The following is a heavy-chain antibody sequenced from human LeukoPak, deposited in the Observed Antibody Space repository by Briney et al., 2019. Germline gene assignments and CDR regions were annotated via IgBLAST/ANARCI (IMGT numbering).Heavy chain of an antibody. Sequence: PSETLSLTCTVSGGSISSHYWSWIRQPPGKGLEWIGYIHYSGSTNYNPSLKSRVTISVDTSKNQFSLKLSSVTAADTAVYYCARTETGNYYDFWSGPTLYYYYYYMDVWGKGTTVTVSS. CDR3: ARTETGNYYDFWSGPTLYYYYYYMDV. D-gene: IGHD3-3*01. CDR1: GGSISSHY. V-gene: IGHV4-59*11. J-gene: IGHJ6*03. CDR2: IHYSGST.